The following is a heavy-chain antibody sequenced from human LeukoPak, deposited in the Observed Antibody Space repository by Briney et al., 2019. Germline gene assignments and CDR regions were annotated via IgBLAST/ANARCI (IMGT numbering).Heavy chain of an antibody. V-gene: IGHV4-61*01. CDR2: IYYSGST. Sequence: KPSETLSLTCTVSGGSVSSGSYYWSWIRQPPGKGLEWIGYIYYSGSTNYNPSLKSRVTISVDTSKNQFSLKLSSVTAADTAVYYCAREGADAFDIWGQGTMVTVSS. J-gene: IGHJ3*02. D-gene: IGHD4/OR15-4a*01. CDR1: GGSVSSGSYY. CDR3: AREGADAFDI.